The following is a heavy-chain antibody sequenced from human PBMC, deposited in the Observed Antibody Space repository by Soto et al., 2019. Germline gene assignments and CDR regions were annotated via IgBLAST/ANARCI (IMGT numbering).Heavy chain of an antibody. D-gene: IGHD2-2*01. Sequence: GGSLRLSCAASGFTFSTYSMNWVRQAPGKGLEWVSYISSGSSTIYYADSVKVRFTISRDNAKNSLYLEMDSLRAEDTAVYYATRSAYMDVWGTGTTVTVSS. CDR1: GFTFSTYS. V-gene: IGHV3-48*01. J-gene: IGHJ6*03. CDR3: TRSAYMDV. CDR2: ISSGSSTI.